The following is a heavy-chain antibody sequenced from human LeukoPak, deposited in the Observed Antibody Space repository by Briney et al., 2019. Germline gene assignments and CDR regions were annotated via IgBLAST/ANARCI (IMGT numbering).Heavy chain of an antibody. CDR2: INTNNGNT. V-gene: IGHV1-18*01. J-gene: IGHJ4*02. CDR3: AREREETYGSGSYTFGH. D-gene: IGHD3-10*01. CDR1: GYTFTNYA. Sequence: ASVKVSCKASGYTFTNYAFSWVRQAPGQGLEWMGWINTNNGNTNYVKRLQGRVTMTTDTSTSTAYMELRSLRSDDTAVYYCAREREETYGSGSYTFGHWGQGTLVTVSS.